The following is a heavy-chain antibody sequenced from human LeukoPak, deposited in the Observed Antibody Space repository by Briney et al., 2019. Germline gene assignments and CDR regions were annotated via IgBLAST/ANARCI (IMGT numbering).Heavy chain of an antibody. V-gene: IGHV4-39*07. CDR3: ARCGYSGSLYYMDV. D-gene: IGHD1-26*01. J-gene: IGHJ6*03. CDR1: FGSISSISYY. Sequence: PSETLSLTCTVSFGSISSISYYWGWIRQSPGKGPEWIASIYYSGTTYYSPSLTSRVTISVDTSKNQFSLKLSSVIAADTAVYYCARCGYSGSLYYMDVWGKGTTVTVSS. CDR2: IYYSGTT.